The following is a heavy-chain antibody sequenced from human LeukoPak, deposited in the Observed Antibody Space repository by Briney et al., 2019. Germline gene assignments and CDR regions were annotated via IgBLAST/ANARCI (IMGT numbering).Heavy chain of an antibody. D-gene: IGHD3-3*01. J-gene: IGHJ6*04. CDR1: GFTFSSYG. V-gene: IGHV3-30*02. CDR2: IRYDGSNK. CDR3: AKDSGGITIFGVVDFPVGMDV. Sequence: GGSLRLSCAASGFTFSSYGMHWVRQAPGKGLEWVAFIRYDGSNKYYADSVKGRFTISRDNSRNTLYLQMNSLRAEDTAVYYCAKDSGGITIFGVVDFPVGMDVWGKGTTVTVSS.